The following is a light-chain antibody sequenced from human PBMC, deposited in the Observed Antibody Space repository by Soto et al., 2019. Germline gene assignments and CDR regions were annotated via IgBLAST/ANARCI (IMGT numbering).Light chain of an antibody. CDR2: GAS. CDR3: QQYGSSPLT. CDR1: ESVSDNY. V-gene: IGKV3-20*01. J-gene: IGKJ4*01. Sequence: EIVLTQSPGTLSLSPGERATLSCRASESVSDNYLAWYQQRSGQAPRLVIYGASSRASAVPDRFSGSRSGADFPLTISRLEPEDFAVYYCQQYGSSPLTFGGGTKVEIK.